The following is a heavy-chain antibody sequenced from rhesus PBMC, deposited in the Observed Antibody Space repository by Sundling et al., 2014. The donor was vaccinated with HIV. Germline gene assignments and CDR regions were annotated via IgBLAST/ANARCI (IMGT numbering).Heavy chain of an antibody. CDR2: IYGSDSST. CDR3: GKYNVWTGYCVDY. V-gene: IGHV4-169*01. D-gene: IGHD3-3*01. CDR1: GGSITRTY. Sequence: HLQLQESGPGLVKPSETLSVTCAVSGGSITRTYWSWIRQAPGKGLEWIGYIYGSDSSTKYNPSLKSRVTLSVDTSKNQLSLKLSSVTAADTAVYYCGKYNVWTGYCVDYWGRESWSPSPQ. J-gene: IGHJ4*01.